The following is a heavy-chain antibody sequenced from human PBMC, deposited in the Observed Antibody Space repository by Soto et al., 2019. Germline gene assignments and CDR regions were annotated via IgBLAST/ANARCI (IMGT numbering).Heavy chain of an antibody. Sequence: QVQLVQSGAEVKKPGSSVKVSCKDSGGTFSSYGISWVRQAPGQGLEWMGGIIPILGTTSTAQKFQGRITMTADESTSTAYMELSSLRSEDTAMYYCVRVGSDLLVFGELIYETSYYYAMNVWGQGTTVTVSS. CDR3: VRVGSDLLVFGELIYETSYYYAMNV. D-gene: IGHD3-10*01. CDR1: GGTFSSYG. J-gene: IGHJ6*02. V-gene: IGHV1-69*01. CDR2: IIPILGTT.